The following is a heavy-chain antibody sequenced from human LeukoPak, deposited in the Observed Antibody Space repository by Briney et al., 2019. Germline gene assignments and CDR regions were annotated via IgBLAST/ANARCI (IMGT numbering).Heavy chain of an antibody. V-gene: IGHV4-39*07. CDR2: IYYSGST. J-gene: IGHJ4*02. Sequence: PSETLSLTCTVSGGSISSTSFYWGWIRQPPGKGLEWIGTIYYSGSTYYNPSLKSRVTISVDTSKNQFSLKLSSVTAADTAVYYCARDHQLYSNFYWGQGTLATVSS. D-gene: IGHD4-11*01. CDR3: ARDHQLYSNFY. CDR1: GGSISSTSFY.